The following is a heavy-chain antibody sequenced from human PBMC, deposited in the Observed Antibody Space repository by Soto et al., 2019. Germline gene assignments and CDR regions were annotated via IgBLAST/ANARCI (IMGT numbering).Heavy chain of an antibody. Sequence: QVQLVQSGAEVKKPGSSVKVSCKASGGTFSSYAISWVRQAPGQGLEWMGGIIPIFGTANYAQKFQGRITITADESTSTAYMELSILRSEDTAVYYCARDWNHVLGMDVWGQGTTVTVSS. CDR3: ARDWNHVLGMDV. D-gene: IGHD1-1*01. CDR1: GGTFSSYA. J-gene: IGHJ6*02. CDR2: IIPIFGTA. V-gene: IGHV1-69*01.